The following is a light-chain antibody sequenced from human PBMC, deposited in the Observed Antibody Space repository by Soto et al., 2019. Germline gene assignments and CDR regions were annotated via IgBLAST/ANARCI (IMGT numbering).Light chain of an antibody. CDR3: QQYYSTPLT. V-gene: IGKV4-1*01. CDR2: WAS. CDR1: QSVLYYSNNKNY. Sequence: DIVMTQSPDSLAVSLGERATINCKSSQSVLYYSNNKNYLAWYQQKPGQPPKLLIYWASTRESGVPDRFSGSGSGTDFTLTISSLQAEDVAVYYCQQYYSTPLTFGGGTKVEIK. J-gene: IGKJ4*01.